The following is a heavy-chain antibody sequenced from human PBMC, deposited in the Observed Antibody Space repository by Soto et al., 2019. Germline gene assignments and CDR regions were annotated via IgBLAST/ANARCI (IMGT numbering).Heavy chain of an antibody. Sequence: QVQLVQSGAEVKKPGSSVKVSCKASGGTFSSYAISWVRQAPGQGLEWMGGIIPIFGTANYAQKFQGRVTITADESTSTAYRELSSLRSEDTAVYYCARVTESEYSSSSSFDYWGQGTLVTVSS. CDR2: IIPIFGTA. CDR1: GGTFSSYA. CDR3: ARVTESEYSSSSSFDY. D-gene: IGHD6-6*01. V-gene: IGHV1-69*01. J-gene: IGHJ4*02.